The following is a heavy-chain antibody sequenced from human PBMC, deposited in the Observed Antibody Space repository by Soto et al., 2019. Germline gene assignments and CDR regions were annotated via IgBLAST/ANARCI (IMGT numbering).Heavy chain of an antibody. CDR2: ISSGSSYI. D-gene: IGHD3-10*01. J-gene: IGHJ5*02. V-gene: IGHV3-21*01. CDR3: ARDYSRRHPTKTGSTGLDP. CDR1: GFTFSSYS. Sequence: PGGSLRLSCAASGFTFSSYSMNWVRQAPGKGLEWVSSISSGSSYIYYADSVKGRFTISRDNAKNSLYLQMNSLRAEDTAVYYCARDYSRRHPTKTGSTGLDPWGQGTLVTVSS.